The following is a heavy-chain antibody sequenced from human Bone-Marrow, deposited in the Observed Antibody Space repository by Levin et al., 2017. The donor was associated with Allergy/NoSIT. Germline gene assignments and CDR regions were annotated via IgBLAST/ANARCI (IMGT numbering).Heavy chain of an antibody. CDR3: ARSSAWNAPYNYDYYCDV. V-gene: IGHV4-59*08. Sequence: PSQTLSLTCTVSGGSISTYYWSWIRQTPEKGLEWIGYVYNNGRTSSNPALESRVTTSIDTSKDQFSLRLGSVTVAATAILYCARSSAWNAPYNYDYYCDVWGKGTTVTVSS. J-gene: IGHJ6*03. CDR2: VYNNGRT. D-gene: IGHD1-1*01. CDR1: GGSISTYY.